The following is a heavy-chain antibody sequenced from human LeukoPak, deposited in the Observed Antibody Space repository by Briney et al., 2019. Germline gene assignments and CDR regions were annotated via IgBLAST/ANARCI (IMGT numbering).Heavy chain of an antibody. CDR1: GFTFSSYA. CDR3: ARFGTVTTSIFDY. V-gene: IGHV3-30-3*01. CDR2: ISYDGSNK. D-gene: IGHD4-11*01. Sequence: GGSLRLSCAASGFTFSSYAMHWVRQAPGKGLEWVAVISYDGSNKYYADPVKGRFTISRDNSKNTLYLQMNSLRAEDTAVYYCARFGTVTTSIFDYWGQGTLVTVSS. J-gene: IGHJ4*02.